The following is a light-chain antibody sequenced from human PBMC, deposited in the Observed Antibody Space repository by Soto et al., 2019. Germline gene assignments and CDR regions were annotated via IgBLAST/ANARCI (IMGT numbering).Light chain of an antibody. CDR2: WAS. CDR3: QQYYNTPLT. J-gene: IGKJ4*01. CDR1: QSLLYRSNNKNY. V-gene: IGKV4-1*01. Sequence: IVMTQSPGSLAVSLGERATIKCRSSQSLLYRSNNKNYVAWYQRKPGQPPKLLIYWASARESGVPDRFSGSGSGTDFTLTISSLQAEDAATYFCQQYYNTPLTFGGGTKVEIK.